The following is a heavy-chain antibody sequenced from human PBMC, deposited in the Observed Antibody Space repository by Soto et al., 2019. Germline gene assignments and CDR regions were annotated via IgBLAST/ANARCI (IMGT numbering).Heavy chain of an antibody. V-gene: IGHV1-18*01. Sequence: ASVKVSCKASGYTFTSHGISWVRQAPGEGFEWMGWISPSKGKTNYAQKFQGRVTVTTDRSTNTTYLELRSLRSDDTAVYYCARDQEYAMATPFDYWGQGTLVTVSS. CDR1: GYTFTSHG. D-gene: IGHD2-15*01. J-gene: IGHJ4*02. CDR3: ARDQEYAMATPFDY. CDR2: ISPSKGKT.